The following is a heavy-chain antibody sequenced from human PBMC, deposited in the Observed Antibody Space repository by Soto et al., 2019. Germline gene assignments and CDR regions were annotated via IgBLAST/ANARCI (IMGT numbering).Heavy chain of an antibody. CDR2: IKQDGSEK. CDR3: ARVYVGDYDIFSAVGSRDAFDI. Sequence: GGSLRLSCAASGFTFSSYWMSWVRQAPGKGLEWVANIKQDGSEKYDVDSMKGGFTISRDNAKNSLYLQMNSLRAEDTAVYYCARVYVGDYDIFSAVGSRDAFDIWGQGTMVTVSS. J-gene: IGHJ3*02. CDR1: GFTFSSYW. V-gene: IGHV3-7*01. D-gene: IGHD3-9*01.